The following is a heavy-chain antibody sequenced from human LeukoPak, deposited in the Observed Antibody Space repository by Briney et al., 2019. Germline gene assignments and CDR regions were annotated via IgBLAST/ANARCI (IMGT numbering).Heavy chain of an antibody. J-gene: IGHJ4*02. D-gene: IGHD3-22*01. CDR2: ISFDGTNK. Sequence: GGSLRLSCAASGFTFSHYAMHCVRQAPGKGLEWVAVISFDGTNKFYADSVKGRFTISRDNSKNALYLQMNSLRAEDTAVYYCAKGGYYERPWYFDYWGQGALVTVSS. CDR1: GFTFSHYA. CDR3: AKGGYYERPWYFDY. V-gene: IGHV3-30*18.